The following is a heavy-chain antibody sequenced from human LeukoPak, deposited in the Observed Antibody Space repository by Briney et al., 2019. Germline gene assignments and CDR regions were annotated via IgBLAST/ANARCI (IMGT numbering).Heavy chain of an antibody. CDR1: GGSISSYY. Sequence: SETLSLTCTVSGGSISSYYWSWIRQPAGKGLEWIGRIYTSGSTNYNPSLKSRVTMSVDTSKNQFSLKLSSVTAADTAVYYCARGTLAAAGTGVYYYYGMDVWGQGTTVTVSS. CDR2: IYTSGST. D-gene: IGHD6-13*01. J-gene: IGHJ6*02. V-gene: IGHV4-4*07. CDR3: ARGTLAAAGTGVYYYYGMDV.